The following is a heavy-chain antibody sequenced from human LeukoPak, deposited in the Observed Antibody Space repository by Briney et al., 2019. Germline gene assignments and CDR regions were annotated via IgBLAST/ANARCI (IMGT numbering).Heavy chain of an antibody. D-gene: IGHD4-23*01. CDR3: ARGRNDNGGMFFDS. CDR2: ISYSGYT. V-gene: IGHV4-59*01. J-gene: IGHJ4*02. CDR1: GGSIRSYY. Sequence: SETLSLSCTVSGGSIRSYYWNWIRQTPGKGLEWVGFISYSGYTSYSPSLKSRVAISVDTAKSQFSLRLNSMTAADTAIYYCARGRNDNGGMFFDSWAQGNLVTVSS.